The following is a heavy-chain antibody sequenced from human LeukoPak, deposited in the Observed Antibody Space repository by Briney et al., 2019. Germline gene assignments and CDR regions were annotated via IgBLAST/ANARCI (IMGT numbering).Heavy chain of an antibody. CDR3: AKGRGYSGYDSINI. V-gene: IGHV3-23*01. CDR2: ISGSGGST. J-gene: IGHJ4*02. D-gene: IGHD5-12*01. CDR1: GFTVSNTY. Sequence: GGSLRLSCAASGFTVSNTYMSWVRQAPGKGLEWVSAISGSGGSTYYADSVKGRFTISRDNSKNTLYLQMNSLRAEDTAVYYCAKGRGYSGYDSINIWGQGTLVTVSS.